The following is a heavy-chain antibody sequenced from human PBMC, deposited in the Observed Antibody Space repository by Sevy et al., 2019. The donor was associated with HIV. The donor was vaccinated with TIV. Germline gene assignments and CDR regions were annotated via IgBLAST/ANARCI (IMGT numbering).Heavy chain of an antibody. J-gene: IGHJ4*02. D-gene: IGHD3-22*01. Sequence: GGSLRLSCAASGFSFSKYGMHWVRQAPGKGLEWVALIWYDGSSEYYADSVKGRFTISRDNSNNTLYLQVISLRAEDTAVYYCVRGADYYDRGEANCDSWGQGTLVTVSS. CDR1: GFSFSKYG. CDR2: IWYDGSSE. V-gene: IGHV3-33*01. CDR3: VRGADYYDRGEANCDS.